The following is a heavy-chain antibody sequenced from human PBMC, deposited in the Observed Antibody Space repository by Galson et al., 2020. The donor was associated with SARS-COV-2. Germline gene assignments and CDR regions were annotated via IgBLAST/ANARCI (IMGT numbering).Heavy chain of an antibody. J-gene: IGHJ3*02. V-gene: IGHV5-51*01. CDR3: ARRLMHLYGDANDAFDI. CDR1: GYSFTSYW. D-gene: IGHD4-17*01. CDR2: IYPGDSDT. Sequence: KIGESLKISCKGSGYSFTSYWIGWVRQMPGKGLEWMGIIYPGDSDTRYSPSFQGQVTISADKSISTAYLQWSSLKASDTAMYYGARRLMHLYGDANDAFDIWGQGTMVTVSS.